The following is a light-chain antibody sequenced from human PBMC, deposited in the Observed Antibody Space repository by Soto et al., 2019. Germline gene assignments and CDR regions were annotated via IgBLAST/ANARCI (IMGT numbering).Light chain of an antibody. CDR1: QNLLFSSNNKNS. Sequence: DVVMTQSPDSLAVSLGERAAINCKSSQNLLFSSNNKNSLAWYQQKPGQPPKLLIYWASTRESGVPDRFSGSGSGTQYTLTISSLQAEDVAVYYCQQYHTTPNTFGQGTKLEIK. V-gene: IGKV4-1*01. J-gene: IGKJ2*01. CDR3: QQYHTTPNT. CDR2: WAS.